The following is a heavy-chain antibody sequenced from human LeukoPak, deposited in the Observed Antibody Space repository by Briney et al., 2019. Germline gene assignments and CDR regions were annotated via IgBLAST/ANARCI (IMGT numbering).Heavy chain of an antibody. CDR2: SYSDIKT. V-gene: IGHV3-53*01. CDR1: GFSVSSNY. D-gene: IGHD1-26*01. Sequence: GGSLRLSCAASGFSVSSNYMSWVRQAPGKGLEWVSVSYSDIKTYYADSVKGRFTTSRDNSKNTLYLQMNRLRAEDTAVYYCARVAVGSYDWFDPWGQGTLVTVSS. J-gene: IGHJ5*02. CDR3: ARVAVGSYDWFDP.